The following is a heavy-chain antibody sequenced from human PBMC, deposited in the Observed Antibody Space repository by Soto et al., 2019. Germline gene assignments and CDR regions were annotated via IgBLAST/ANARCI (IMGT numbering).Heavy chain of an antibody. CDR3: ARGYYDSSGYYGDYYYYGMDV. D-gene: IGHD3-22*01. V-gene: IGHV1-69*02. CDR1: GGTFSSYT. J-gene: IGHJ6*02. CDR2: IIPILGIA. Sequence: ASVKVSCKASGGTFSSYTISWVRQAPGQGLEWMGRIIPILGIANYAQKFQGRVTITADKSTSTAYMELSSLRSEDTAVYYCARGYYDSSGYYGDYYYYGMDVWG.